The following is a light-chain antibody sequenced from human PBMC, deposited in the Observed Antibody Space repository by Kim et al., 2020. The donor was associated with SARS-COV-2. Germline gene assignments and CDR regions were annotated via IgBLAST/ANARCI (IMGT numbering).Light chain of an antibody. J-gene: IGKJ2*01. CDR3: QQYGNSPPRT. CDR2: GTS. V-gene: IGKV3-20*01. CDR1: QRVTGYY. Sequence: CPRGGAPPPCSASQRVTGYYLAWYQQKSGQAPRLLIYGTSTRATGIPARFSGSGSGTEFTLTISTLEPEDFAVYYCQQYGNSPPRTFGQGTKLEI.